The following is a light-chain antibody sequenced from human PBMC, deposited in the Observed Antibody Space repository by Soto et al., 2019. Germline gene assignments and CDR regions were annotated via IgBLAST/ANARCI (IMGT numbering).Light chain of an antibody. J-gene: IGKJ1*01. CDR1: QSVSSN. Sequence: EIVITQSPATLSVSPGERVTLSCRASQSVSSNLAWYQQRPGQAPGLLLYGASTRAAGLPARFRGSGSGTEFTLTISSLQSEDFAVYYCQQYKNWPRTFGQGTKVDIK. CDR2: GAS. CDR3: QQYKNWPRT. V-gene: IGKV3-15*01.